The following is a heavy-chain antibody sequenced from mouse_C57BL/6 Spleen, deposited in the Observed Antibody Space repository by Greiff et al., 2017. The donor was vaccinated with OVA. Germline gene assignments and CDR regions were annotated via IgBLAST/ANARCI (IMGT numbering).Heavy chain of an antibody. J-gene: IGHJ2*01. CDR1: GYAFSSSW. CDR3: ARSGDGLGD. Sequence: VQLVESGPELVKPGASVKLSCKASGYAFSSSWMNWVKQRPGKGLEWIGRIYPGDGDINYNGKFKGKATLTADKSSSTAYMQLSSLTSEDTAVYCCARSGDGLGDWGQGTTLTVAT. V-gene: IGHV1-82*01. CDR2: IYPGDGDI. D-gene: IGHD2-3*01.